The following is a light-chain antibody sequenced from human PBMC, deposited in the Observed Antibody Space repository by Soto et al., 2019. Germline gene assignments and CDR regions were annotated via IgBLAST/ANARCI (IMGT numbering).Light chain of an antibody. Sequence: DIQMTQSPSSLSASVGDRVTITCRASEDISNYLAWYQQKPGKVPKLLIYGASTLQSGVPSRFSGSGSGPDFTLTISSLKTEDVATYYCQNYNRAPWTFGQGTKVESK. CDR1: EDISNY. CDR2: GAS. CDR3: QNYNRAPWT. V-gene: IGKV1-27*01. J-gene: IGKJ1*01.